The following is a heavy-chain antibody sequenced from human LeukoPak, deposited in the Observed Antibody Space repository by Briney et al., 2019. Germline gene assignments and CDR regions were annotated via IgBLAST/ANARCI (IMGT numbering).Heavy chain of an antibody. J-gene: IGHJ5*02. V-gene: IGHV3-13*01. CDR3: ASLYGSGPKWSDP. CDR1: GFTFSSYD. CDR2: IGTAGDT. Sequence: GGSLRLSCAASGFTFSSYDMHWVRQATGKGLEWVSAIGTAGDTYYPGSVKGRFTISRDNAKNSLYLQMNSLRAEDTAVYYCASLYGSGPKWSDPWGQGTLVTVSS. D-gene: IGHD3-10*01.